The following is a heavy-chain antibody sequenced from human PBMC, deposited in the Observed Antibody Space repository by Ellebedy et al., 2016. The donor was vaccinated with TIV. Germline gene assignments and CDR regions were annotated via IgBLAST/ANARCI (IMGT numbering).Heavy chain of an antibody. J-gene: IGHJ5*02. D-gene: IGHD6-19*01. CDR2: IGGSGGRA. CDR1: GFTFSTYA. CDR3: ARVVSGWYSPSNWFDP. Sequence: GESLKISCAASGFTFSTYALTWVRQAPGRGLEWVSAIGGSGGRANYADSVRGRFTISRDNSKNTLYLQMNSLRAEDTAVYYCARVVSGWYSPSNWFDPWGQGTLVTVSS. V-gene: IGHV3-23*01.